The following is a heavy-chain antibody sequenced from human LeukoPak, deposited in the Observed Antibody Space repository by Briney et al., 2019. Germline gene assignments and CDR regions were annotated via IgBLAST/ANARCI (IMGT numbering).Heavy chain of an antibody. CDR1: GFIFSSYT. V-gene: IGHV3-21*01. J-gene: IGHJ4*02. Sequence: GGSLRLSCAASGFIFSSYTMNWVRQAPRKGLEWVSSISDDTTYEYYADSVKGRFTISRDNAKKSLYLQMSNLRAEDTAVYYCARTYCSGGSCYSYFDDWGQGTLVTVSS. D-gene: IGHD2-15*01. CDR3: ARTYCSGGSCYSYFDD. CDR2: ISDDTTYE.